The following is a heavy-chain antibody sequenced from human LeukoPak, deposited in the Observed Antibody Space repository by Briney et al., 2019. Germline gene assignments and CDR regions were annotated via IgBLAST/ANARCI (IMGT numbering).Heavy chain of an antibody. Sequence: SETLSLTCTVSGGSISSGSYYWSWIRQPAGKGLEWIGRVYSSGGTNYSPSLESRVTMSVDTSKNQFSLRLSSVTAADTAVYYCASYSGYDFFVEYWGQGTLVTVSS. CDR3: ASYSGYDFFVEY. CDR1: GGSISSGSYY. CDR2: VYSSGGT. V-gene: IGHV4-61*02. D-gene: IGHD5-12*01. J-gene: IGHJ4*02.